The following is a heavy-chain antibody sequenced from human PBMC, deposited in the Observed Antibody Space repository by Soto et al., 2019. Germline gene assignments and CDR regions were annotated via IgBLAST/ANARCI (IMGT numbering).Heavy chain of an antibody. V-gene: IGHV3-66*01. CDR3: ARSGSMRAAGNTRPVVPAAHNYHYYGMDV. CDR2: IYSGGST. D-gene: IGHD2-2*01. CDR1: GFTVSSNY. J-gene: IGHJ6*02. Sequence: GGSLRLSCAASGFTVSSNYMSWVRQAPGKGLEWVSVIYSGGSTYYADSVKGRFTISRHNSKNTLYLQMNSLRAEDTAVYYCARSGSMRAAGNTRPVVPAAHNYHYYGMDVWGQGTTVTVSS.